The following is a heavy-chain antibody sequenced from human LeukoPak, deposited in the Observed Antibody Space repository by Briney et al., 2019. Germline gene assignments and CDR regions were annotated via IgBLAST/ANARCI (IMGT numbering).Heavy chain of an antibody. CDR1: GYTFTSYA. Sequence: ASVTVSCTASGYTFTSYAMHWVRQAPGQGLEWMGIINPSGGSTSYAQKFQGRVTMTRDTSTSTVYMELSSLRSEDTAVYYCACTEWFNGAFDIWGQGTMVTVSS. D-gene: IGHD3-3*01. CDR2: INPSGGST. J-gene: IGHJ3*02. CDR3: ACTEWFNGAFDI. V-gene: IGHV1-46*01.